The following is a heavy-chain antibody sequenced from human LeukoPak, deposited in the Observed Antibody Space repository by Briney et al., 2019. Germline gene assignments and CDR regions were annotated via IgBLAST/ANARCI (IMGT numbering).Heavy chain of an antibody. Sequence: GGSLRLSCAASGFTFSSYDMHWVRQATGKGLEWVSAIGTAGDTYYPGSVKGRFTISRENAKNSLYLQMNSLRAGDTAVYYCAGVRYDSSGYYYFDYWGQGTLVTVSS. D-gene: IGHD3-22*01. V-gene: IGHV3-13*01. CDR1: GFTFSSYD. CDR3: AGVRYDSSGYYYFDY. CDR2: IGTAGDT. J-gene: IGHJ4*02.